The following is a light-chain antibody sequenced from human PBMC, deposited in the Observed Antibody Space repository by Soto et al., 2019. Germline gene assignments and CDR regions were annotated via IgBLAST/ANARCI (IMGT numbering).Light chain of an antibody. Sequence: DIQMTQSPSTLSASVGDRVTITCRASQDISDYLAWYQQRPGKAAKLLIYAASTLQSGVPSRFSGSGSGTEFTLTISSLQPEDFATYSCQQLNSYPLTFGGGTKVDIK. J-gene: IGKJ4*01. CDR2: AAS. V-gene: IGKV1-9*01. CDR1: QDISDY. CDR3: QQLNSYPLT.